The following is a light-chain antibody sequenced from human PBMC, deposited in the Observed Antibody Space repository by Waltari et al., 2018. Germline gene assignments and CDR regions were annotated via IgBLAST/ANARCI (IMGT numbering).Light chain of an antibody. Sequence: SVLTQPPSASGTPGQTVTIPCSGTSSDVGSYNSVSWYQQHPGKGPKLILYEVNRRSSGVSTGVSGSKSGNTASLTISGLQTEDEAEYYCSSYAPSSTVWVFGGGTKLTVL. CDR1: SSDVGSYNS. CDR2: EVN. V-gene: IGLV2-23*02. J-gene: IGLJ3*02. CDR3: SSYAPSSTVWV.